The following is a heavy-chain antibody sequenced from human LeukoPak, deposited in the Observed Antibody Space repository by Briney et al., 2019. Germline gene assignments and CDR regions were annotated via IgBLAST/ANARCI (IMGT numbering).Heavy chain of an antibody. CDR2: IYSGGST. J-gene: IGHJ6*02. D-gene: IGHD4-17*01. CDR3: ARDGRGDTVSLDYYYYYGMDV. Sequence: GGSLRLSCAASGVTVSRNYMTWVRQAPGKGLEWVSVIYSGGSTYYADSVKGRFTISRDNSKNTLYLQMNSLRAEDTAVYYCARDGRGDTVSLDYYYYYGMDVWGQGTTVTVSS. CDR1: GVTVSRNY. V-gene: IGHV3-53*01.